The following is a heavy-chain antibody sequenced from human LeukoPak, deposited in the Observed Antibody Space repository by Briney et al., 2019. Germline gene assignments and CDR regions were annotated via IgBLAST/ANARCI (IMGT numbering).Heavy chain of an antibody. CDR3: AKGRVAAAGRGVAFDI. J-gene: IGHJ3*02. D-gene: IGHD6-13*01. V-gene: IGHV3-74*01. Sequence: GGSLRLSCAASGFTFSSYWMHWVRQAPGKGLVWVSRINSDGSSTSYADSVKGRFTISRDNAKNTLYLQMNSLRAEDTAVYYCAKGRVAAAGRGVAFDIWGQGTMVTVSS. CDR2: INSDGSST. CDR1: GFTFSSYW.